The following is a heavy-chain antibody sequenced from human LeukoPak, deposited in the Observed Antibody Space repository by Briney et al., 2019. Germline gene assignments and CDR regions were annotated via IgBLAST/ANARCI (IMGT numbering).Heavy chain of an antibody. CDR1: GFILSDYY. CDR3: ARAPKRWLQLAFDY. D-gene: IGHD5-24*01. J-gene: IGHJ4*02. V-gene: IGHV3-11*04. Sequence: GGSLRLSCVGSGFILSDYYMSWIRQAPGKGLEWISYKSSSGTTTYYSDSVKGRFTISRDNAKNSLYLQMNSLRADDTAVYYCARAPKRWLQLAFDYWGQGTLVTVSS. CDR2: KSSSGTTT.